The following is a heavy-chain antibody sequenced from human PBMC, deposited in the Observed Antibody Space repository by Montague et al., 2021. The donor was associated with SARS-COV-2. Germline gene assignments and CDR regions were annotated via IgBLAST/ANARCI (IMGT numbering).Heavy chain of an antibody. J-gene: IGHJ4*02. CDR2: IFYSGTT. D-gene: IGHD3-16*02. Sequence: SETLSLTCTVSGASISSSENSWGWIRQSPGKGLEWFGSIFYSGTTYFNPSLRSRIAISVDTSKNQFSLKVTSVTAADTAVYYCARHVTFGGVVVALDYWGQG. V-gene: IGHV4-39*01. CDR1: GASISSSENS. CDR3: ARHVTFGGVVVALDY.